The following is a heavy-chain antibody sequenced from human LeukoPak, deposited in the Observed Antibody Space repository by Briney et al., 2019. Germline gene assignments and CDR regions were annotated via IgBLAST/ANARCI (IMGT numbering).Heavy chain of an antibody. CDR3: ARGLQENLAWLTAFSAFDV. CDR2: IMPMFGKA. Sequence: SVKVSCKASGGTFSSYDISWVRQAPGQGLEWMGGIMPMFGKANYAQKFQGRVTMTRDMSASTVYMELSSLRSEDTAVYYCARGLQENLAWLTAFSAFDVWGPGTMVTVSS. CDR1: GGTFSSYD. V-gene: IGHV1-69*05. D-gene: IGHD5-24*01. J-gene: IGHJ3*01.